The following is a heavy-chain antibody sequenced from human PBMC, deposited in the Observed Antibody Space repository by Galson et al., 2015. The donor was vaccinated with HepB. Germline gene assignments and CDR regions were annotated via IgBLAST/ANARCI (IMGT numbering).Heavy chain of an antibody. CDR2: ISGSGVTT. CDR3: AKAQTKVTSFGFDY. Sequence: SLRLSCAASGFTFSISAMNWVRQAPGKGLEWVSGISGSGVTTYYADSVKGRFTISRDNSKNIVYLQMNSLTAEDTAVYYCAKAQTKVTSFGFDYWGQGTLVTVSS. CDR1: GFTFSISA. J-gene: IGHJ4*02. V-gene: IGHV3-23*01. D-gene: IGHD4-17*01.